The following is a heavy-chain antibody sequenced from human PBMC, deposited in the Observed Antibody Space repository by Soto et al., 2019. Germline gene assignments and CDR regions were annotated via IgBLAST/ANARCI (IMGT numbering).Heavy chain of an antibody. CDR1: GYTFTSYD. J-gene: IGHJ4*02. Sequence: QVQLVQSGAEVRKPGASVKVSCKTSGYTFTSYDIHWVRQATGQGLEWMGWINPNSGNTGYAQKFQGRVTMTRDTSINTAFMELSSLRSEDTALYYCARLHPGDYWGQGTLVTVSS. CDR3: ARLHPGDY. CDR2: INPNSGNT. V-gene: IGHV1-8*01.